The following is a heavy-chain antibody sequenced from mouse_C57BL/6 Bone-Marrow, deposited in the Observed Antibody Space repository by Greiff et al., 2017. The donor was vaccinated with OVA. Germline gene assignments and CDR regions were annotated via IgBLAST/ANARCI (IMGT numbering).Heavy chain of an antibody. Sequence: EVKLQESGTVLARPGASVKMSCKTSGYTFTSYWMHWVKQRPGQGLEWIGAIYPGNSDTSYNQKFKGKAKLTAVTSASTAYMELSSLTNEDSAVYYCTRGRYYDYDVYYAMDYWGQGTSVTVSS. D-gene: IGHD2-4*01. CDR1: GYTFTSYW. V-gene: IGHV1-5*01. J-gene: IGHJ4*01. CDR2: IYPGNSDT. CDR3: TRGRYYDYDVYYAMDY.